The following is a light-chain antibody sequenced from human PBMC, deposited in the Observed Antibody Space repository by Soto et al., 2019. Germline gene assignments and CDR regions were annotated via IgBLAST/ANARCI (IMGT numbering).Light chain of an antibody. CDR2: GAS. Sequence: EIVLTQSPGTPSLSPGERATLSCRASQSVSSSYLAWYQQKPGQAPRLLIYGASRRATGIPDRFSGSGSGTDFTLTISRLEPEDFAVYYCQQYGSSPPTFGQGTKVEIK. V-gene: IGKV3-20*01. J-gene: IGKJ1*01. CDR3: QQYGSSPPT. CDR1: QSVSSSY.